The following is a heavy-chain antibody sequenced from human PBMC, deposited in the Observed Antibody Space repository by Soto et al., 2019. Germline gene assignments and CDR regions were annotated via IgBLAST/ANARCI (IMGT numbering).Heavy chain of an antibody. CDR2: ISGSGGNT. CDR1: GFTFSSYA. CDR3: AKDPLIAAAPRNYFDY. J-gene: IGHJ4*02. Sequence: PGGSLRLSCAASGFTFSSYAMSWVRQAPGKGLEWVSAISGSGGNTYYADSVKGRFTISRDNSKNTLYLQMNSLRAEDTAVYYCAKDPLIAAAPRNYFDYWGQGTLVTVSS. D-gene: IGHD6-13*01. V-gene: IGHV3-23*01.